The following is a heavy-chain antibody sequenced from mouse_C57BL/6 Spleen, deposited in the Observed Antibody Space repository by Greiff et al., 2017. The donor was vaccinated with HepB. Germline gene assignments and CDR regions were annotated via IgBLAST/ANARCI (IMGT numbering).Heavy chain of an antibody. CDR2: ISYSGST. CDR1: GYSITSGYD. J-gene: IGHJ4*01. V-gene: IGHV3-1*01. D-gene: IGHD4-1*01. Sequence: VQLKESGPGMVKPSQSLSLTCTVTGYSITSGYDWHWIRHFPGNKLEWMGYISYSGSTNYNPSLKSRISITHDTSKNHFFLKLNSVTTEDTATYYCARGAGTGYAMDYWGQGTSVTVSS. CDR3: ARGAGTGYAMDY.